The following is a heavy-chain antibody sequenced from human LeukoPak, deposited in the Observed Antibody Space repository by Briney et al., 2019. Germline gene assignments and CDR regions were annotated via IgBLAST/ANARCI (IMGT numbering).Heavy chain of an antibody. CDR3: ARDLDFDY. J-gene: IGHJ4*02. CDR2: ISYDGSNK. Sequence: GGSLLLSCAASGFPFSSYAMHWVRQAPGKGLEWVAVISYDGSNKYYADSVKGRFTISRDNSKNTLYLQMNSLRAEDTAVYYCARDLDFDYWGQGTLVTVSS. CDR1: GFPFSSYA. V-gene: IGHV3-30-3*01.